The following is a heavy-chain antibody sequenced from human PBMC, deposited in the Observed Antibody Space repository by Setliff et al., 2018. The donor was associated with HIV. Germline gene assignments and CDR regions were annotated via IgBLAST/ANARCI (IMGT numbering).Heavy chain of an antibody. CDR1: GGSISSSSYY. J-gene: IGHJ5*02. CDR3: ARHEGYNDFLTGYFRYKWYDP. Sequence: PSETLSLTCTVSGGSISSSSYYWGWIRQPPGKGLEWIGSIYSSGATGHNPSLKSRVTISVDTSNQQFSLKLSSVTAADTAVYYCARHEGYNDFLTGYFRYKWYDPWGQGTRVTVSS. CDR2: IYSSGAT. D-gene: IGHD3-9*01. V-gene: IGHV4-39*01.